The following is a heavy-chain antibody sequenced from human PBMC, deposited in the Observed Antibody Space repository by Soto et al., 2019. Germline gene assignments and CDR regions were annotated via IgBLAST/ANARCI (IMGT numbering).Heavy chain of an antibody. CDR1: GFTFRTYS. V-gene: IGHV3-21*01. CDR3: ARDRGYDAHDYYYNAMDV. J-gene: IGHJ6*02. Sequence: GGSRRLSCRSSGFTFRTYSMNGGRQAPGKGLEWVSGIRGFSPYTFYAESVKGRFTISRDNAKNSLYLQMDSLRAEDTAVYYCARDRGYDAHDYYYNAMDVWGQGTTVTVS. D-gene: IGHD3-10*01. CDR2: IRGFSPYT.